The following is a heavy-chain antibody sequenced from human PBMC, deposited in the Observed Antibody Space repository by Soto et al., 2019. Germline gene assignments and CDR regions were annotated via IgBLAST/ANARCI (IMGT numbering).Heavy chain of an antibody. J-gene: IGHJ4*02. CDR3: AEDAVVTRPYYFDY. Sequence: PGGSLRLSCAASGFSFSSYAMSWVRQAPGKGLGWVSTISGRGGSIYYADSAKGRFTISRDNSKNTLYVQMNSLRAEDTAVYSCAEDAVVTRPYYFDYWGQGPLVTVSS. D-gene: IGHD2-21*02. CDR2: ISGRGGSI. V-gene: IGHV3-23*01. CDR1: GFSFSSYA.